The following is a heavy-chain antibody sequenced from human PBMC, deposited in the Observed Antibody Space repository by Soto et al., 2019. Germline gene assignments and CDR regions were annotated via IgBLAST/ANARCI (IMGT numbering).Heavy chain of an antibody. D-gene: IGHD6-19*01. V-gene: IGHV3-33*01. CDR3: ARSYSSGWYMGGDYYYGMDV. CDR2: IWYDGSNK. Sequence: PGGSLRLSCAASRFTFSSYGMHWVSQDPGKGLEWVAVIWYDGSNKYYADSVKGRFTISRDNSKNTLYLQMNSLRAEDTAVYYCARSYSSGWYMGGDYYYGMDVWGQGTTVTVSS. J-gene: IGHJ6*02. CDR1: RFTFSSYG.